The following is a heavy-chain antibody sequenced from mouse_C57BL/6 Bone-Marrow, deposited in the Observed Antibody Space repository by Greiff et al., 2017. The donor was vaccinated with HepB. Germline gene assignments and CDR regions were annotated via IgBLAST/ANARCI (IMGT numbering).Heavy chain of an antibody. CDR2: ISSGGSYT. Sequence: EVNVVESGGDLVKPGGSLKLSCAASGFTFSSYGMSWVRQTPDKRLEWVATISSGGSYTYYPDSVKGRFTISRDNAKNTLYLQMSSLKSEDTAMYYCARPRYGNYPMDYWGQGTSVTVSS. CDR1: GFTFSSYG. CDR3: ARPRYGNYPMDY. D-gene: IGHD2-1*01. J-gene: IGHJ4*01. V-gene: IGHV5-6*01.